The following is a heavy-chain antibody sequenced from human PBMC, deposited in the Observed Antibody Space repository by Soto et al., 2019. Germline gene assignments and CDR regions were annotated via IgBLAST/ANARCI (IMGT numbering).Heavy chain of an antibody. V-gene: IGHV3-23*01. J-gene: IGHJ4*02. CDR3: AREADRYGTVSFAN. CDR1: VLIFRGES. Sequence: VGSLILSCVVSVLIFRGESCSLFRQAPGNGLEWVAGIPVIGEDRYYADSVQGRFTISRDNFKSTLYLQMNTLRAEDAAVYFCAREADRYGTVSFANWGQGELVXV. CDR2: IPVIGEDR. D-gene: IGHD1-1*01.